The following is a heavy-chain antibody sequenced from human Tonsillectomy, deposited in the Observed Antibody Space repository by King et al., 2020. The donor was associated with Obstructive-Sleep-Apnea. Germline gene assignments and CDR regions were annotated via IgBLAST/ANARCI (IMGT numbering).Heavy chain of an antibody. Sequence: VQLVESGGGVVQPGRSLRLSCAASGFTFSLFPMHWVRQAPGKGLDWGTVISYDGNNKYYADSVKGRFTISRDNSKNTLYLQMNSLRAEDTAVYYCARDGVVSTVVTPGYFDFWGQGTLVTVSS. CDR2: ISYDGNNK. CDR3: ARDGVVSTVVTPGYFDF. CDR1: GFTFSLFP. D-gene: IGHD4-23*01. V-gene: IGHV3-30*04. J-gene: IGHJ4*02.